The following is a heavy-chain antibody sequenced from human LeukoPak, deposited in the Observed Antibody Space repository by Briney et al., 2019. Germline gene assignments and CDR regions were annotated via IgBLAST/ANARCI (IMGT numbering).Heavy chain of an antibody. J-gene: IGHJ4*02. CDR2: MQSTGNS. CDR1: GGSISTYH. CDR3: VRDKQHSYGRYFDH. Sequence: PSETLSLTCTVSGGSISTYHWNWIRKSPEKGLEWIGYMQSTGNSNYNPSLKSRVTMSVDMSRNQIVLNLSSVTPADTAVYFCVRDKQHSYGRYFDHWGQGILVTVSS. D-gene: IGHD5-18*01. V-gene: IGHV4-59*01.